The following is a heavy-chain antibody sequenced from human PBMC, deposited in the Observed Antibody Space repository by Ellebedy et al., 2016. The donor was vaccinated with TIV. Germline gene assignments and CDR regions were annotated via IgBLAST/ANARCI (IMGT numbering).Heavy chain of an antibody. Sequence: GESLKISCAASGFTFSSYGMRWVRQAQGKGLEWVAVIWYDGSNKYYADSVKGRFTISRDNSKNTLYLQMNSLRAEDTAVYYCARGRIAARRGYYFDYWGQGTLVTVSS. CDR3: ARGRIAARRGYYFDY. D-gene: IGHD6-6*01. CDR1: GFTFSSYG. CDR2: IWYDGSNK. V-gene: IGHV3-33*01. J-gene: IGHJ4*02.